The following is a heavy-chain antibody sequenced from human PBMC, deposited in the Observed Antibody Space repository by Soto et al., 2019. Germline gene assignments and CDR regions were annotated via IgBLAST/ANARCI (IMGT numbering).Heavy chain of an antibody. D-gene: IGHD3-3*01. CDR3: AREPXLRFLEWVPELLYGMDV. Sequence: SETLSLTCAVYGGSFSCYYWSWIRQPPGKGLEWIGEINHSGSTNYNPSLKSRVTISVDTSKNQFSLKLSSVTAADTAVYYCAREPXLRFLEWVPELLYGMDVWGQGTTVTVSS. J-gene: IGHJ6*02. CDR1: GGSFSCYY. CDR2: INHSGST. V-gene: IGHV4-34*01.